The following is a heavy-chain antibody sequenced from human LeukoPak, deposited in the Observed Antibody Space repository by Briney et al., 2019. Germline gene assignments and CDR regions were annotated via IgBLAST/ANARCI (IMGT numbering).Heavy chain of an antibody. D-gene: IGHD1-26*01. CDR1: GGSISFSTSY. CDR3: ARGEQVKWFDP. Sequence: PSETLSLTCTVSGGSISFSTSYWAWIRQPPGKGPEWIGSIYYRGSTYYNPSLTSRLTISVDTSKNQFSLKLRSLTAADTAVYYCARGEQVKWFDPWGQGDLVIVSS. CDR2: IYYRGST. J-gene: IGHJ5*02. V-gene: IGHV4-39*01.